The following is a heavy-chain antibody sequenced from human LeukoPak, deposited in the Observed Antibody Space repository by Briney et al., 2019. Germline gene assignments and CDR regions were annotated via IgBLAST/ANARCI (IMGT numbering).Heavy chain of an antibody. CDR3: ARAGMTTVTSPYNWFDP. J-gene: IGHJ5*02. CDR1: GGSISSGGYY. CDR2: IYHSGST. Sequence: KTSETLSLTCTVSGGSISSGGYYWSWIRQPPGKGLEWIGYIYHSGSTYYNPSLKSRVTISVDRSKDQFSLKPSSVTAADTAVYYCARAGMTTVTSPYNWFDPWGQGTLVTVSS. V-gene: IGHV4-30-2*01. D-gene: IGHD4-11*01.